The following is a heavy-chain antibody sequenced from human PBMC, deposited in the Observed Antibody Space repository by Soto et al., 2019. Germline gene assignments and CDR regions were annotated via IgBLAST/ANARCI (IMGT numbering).Heavy chain of an antibody. D-gene: IGHD1-26*01. CDR1: GGTFSSYA. J-gene: IGHJ6*02. CDR2: IIPIFGTA. V-gene: IGHV1-69*12. CDR3: ARIGVVGAANHNYYYYYGMDV. Sequence: QVQLVQSGAEVKKPGSSVKVSCKASGGTFSSYAISWVRQAPGQGLEWMGGIIPIFGTANYAQKFQGRVTITADESTSTAYMELSSLRSEDTAVYYCARIGVVGAANHNYYYYYGMDVWGQGTTVTVSS.